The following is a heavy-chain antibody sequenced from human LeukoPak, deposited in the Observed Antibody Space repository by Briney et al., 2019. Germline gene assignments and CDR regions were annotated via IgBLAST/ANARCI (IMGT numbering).Heavy chain of an antibody. J-gene: IGHJ6*03. CDR1: GYTFTSYA. V-gene: IGHV1-69*06. D-gene: IGHD6-19*01. CDR2: IIPIFGTA. Sequence: ASVKVSCKASGYTFTSYAISWVRQAPGQGLEWMGGIIPIFGTANYAQKFQGRVTITADKSTSTAYMELSSLRSEDTAVYYCARSPGLAAQKAQYYYYYYMDVWGKGTTVTVSS. CDR3: ARSPGLAAQKAQYYYYYYMDV.